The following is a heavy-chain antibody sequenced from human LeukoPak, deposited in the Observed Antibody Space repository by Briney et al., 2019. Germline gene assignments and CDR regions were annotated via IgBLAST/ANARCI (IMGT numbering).Heavy chain of an antibody. D-gene: IGHD3-9*01. CDR3: ARERAGYYFDYYYYMDV. CDR1: GGSISSSSYY. J-gene: IGHJ6*03. V-gene: IGHV4-39*07. Sequence: SETLSLTCTVSGGSISSSSYYWGWIRQPPGKGLEWIGSIYYSGSTYYNPSLKSRVTISVDTSKNQFSLKLSSVTAADTAVYYCARERAGYYFDYYYYMDVWGKGTTVTVSS. CDR2: IYYSGST.